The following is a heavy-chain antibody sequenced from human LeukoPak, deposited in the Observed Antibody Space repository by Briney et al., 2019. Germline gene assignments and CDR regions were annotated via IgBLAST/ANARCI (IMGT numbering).Heavy chain of an antibody. V-gene: IGHV3-21*01. Sequence: PSETLSLTCTVSGGSISSSSYYWGWVRQAPGKGLEWVSSISSSSSYIYYADSVKGRFTISRDNAKNSLYLQMNSLRAEDTAVYYCARDLSDYGSGTYYFDYWGQGTLVTVSS. CDR3: ARDLSDYGSGTYYFDY. CDR1: GGSISSSSYY. J-gene: IGHJ4*02. D-gene: IGHD3-10*01. CDR2: ISSSSSYI.